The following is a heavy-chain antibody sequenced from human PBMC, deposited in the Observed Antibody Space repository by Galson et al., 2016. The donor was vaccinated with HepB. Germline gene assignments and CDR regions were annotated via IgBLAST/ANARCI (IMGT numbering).Heavy chain of an antibody. CDR3: ARARDRYVMDV. CDR1: GGSISSSFW. D-gene: IGHD2-21*02. CDR2: IYHGGST. J-gene: IGHJ6*02. Sequence: SETLSLTCSVSGGSISSSFWWTWVRQPPGKGLEWIGEIYHGGSTNNNPSLKSRVTILVDKSNTKFSLRLSSVTAADTAVYYCARARDRYVMDVWGQWTTVTCSS. V-gene: IGHV4-4*02.